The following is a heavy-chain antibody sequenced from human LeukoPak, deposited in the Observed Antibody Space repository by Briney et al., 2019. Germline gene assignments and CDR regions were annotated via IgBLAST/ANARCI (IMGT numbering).Heavy chain of an antibody. D-gene: IGHD2-21*02. CDR2: INPNSGGT. Sequence: ASVKVSCKASGYTFTGYYMHWVRQAPGQGLEWMGWINPNSGGTNYAQKFQGRVTMTRDTSISTAYMELRSLRSDDTAVYYCATPGGGDYLQVDYWGQGTLVTVSS. V-gene: IGHV1-2*02. CDR3: ATPGGGDYLQVDY. CDR1: GYTFTGYY. J-gene: IGHJ4*02.